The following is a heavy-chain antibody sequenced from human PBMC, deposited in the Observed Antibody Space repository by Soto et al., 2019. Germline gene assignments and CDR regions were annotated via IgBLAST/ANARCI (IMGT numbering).Heavy chain of an antibody. V-gene: IGHV1-46*03. CDR3: ARGDCSRTSCYSLRWRLDY. Sequence: QVQLVQSGAEVKKPGASVKVSCKASGYTVTSYYMHWVRQAPGQGLEWMGIINPSGGSTSYAQKFQGRVTMTRDTSTSTVYMELSSLRSEDTAVYYCARGDCSRTSCYSLRWRLDYWGQGTLVTVSS. CDR1: GYTVTSYY. D-gene: IGHD2-2*01. J-gene: IGHJ4*02. CDR2: INPSGGST.